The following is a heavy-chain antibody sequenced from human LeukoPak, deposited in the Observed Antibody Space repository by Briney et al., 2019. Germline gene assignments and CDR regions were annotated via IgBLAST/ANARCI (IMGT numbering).Heavy chain of an antibody. CDR3: ARENPGIAVAGDY. V-gene: IGHV3-48*01. CDR2: ISSSSSTI. CDR1: GFTFSSYS. D-gene: IGHD6-19*01. J-gene: IGHJ4*02. Sequence: GGSLRLSCAASGFTFSSYSMNWVRQAPGKGLEWVSYISSSSSTIYYADSVKGRFTISRDNAKNSLYLQVNSLRAEDTAVYYCARENPGIAVAGDYWGQGTLVTVSS.